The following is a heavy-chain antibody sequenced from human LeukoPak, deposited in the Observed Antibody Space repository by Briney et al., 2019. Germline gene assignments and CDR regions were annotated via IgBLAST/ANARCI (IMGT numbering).Heavy chain of an antibody. V-gene: IGHV4-39*01. CDR1: GGSISISSYY. CDR2: IYYSGST. CDR3: ARLSYDILTGDLFDY. J-gene: IGHJ4*02. D-gene: IGHD3-9*01. Sequence: PSETLSLTCTVSGGSISISSYYWGWIRQPPGKGLEWIGSIYYSGSTYYNPSLKSRVTISVDTSKNQLSLKLSSVTAADTAVYYCARLSYDILTGDLFDYWGQGTLVTVSS.